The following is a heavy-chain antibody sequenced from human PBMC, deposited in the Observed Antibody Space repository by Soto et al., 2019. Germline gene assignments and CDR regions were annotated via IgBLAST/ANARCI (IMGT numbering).Heavy chain of an antibody. V-gene: IGHV3-23*01. CDR1: GFTFSSYA. J-gene: IGHJ4*02. Sequence: EVQLLESGGGLVQPGGSLRLSCAASGFTFSSYAMSWVRQAPGKGLEWVSAISGSGGSTYYADSVKGRFTISRDNSKNTLYLQMNSLRADDTAVYYCAKDTLYGSGSYYPRDFDYWGQGTLVTVSS. CDR2: ISGSGGST. CDR3: AKDTLYGSGSYYPRDFDY. D-gene: IGHD3-10*01.